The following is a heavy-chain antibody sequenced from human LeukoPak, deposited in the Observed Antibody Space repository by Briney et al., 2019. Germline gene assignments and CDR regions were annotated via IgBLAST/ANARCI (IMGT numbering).Heavy chain of an antibody. D-gene: IGHD5-12*01. Sequence: SETLSLTCAVYGGSFSGYYWSWIRQPPGKGLEWIGEINHSGSTNYNPSLKSRVTISVDTSKNQLSLKLSSVTAADTAVYYCARRTWLRGWFDPWGQGTLVTVSS. V-gene: IGHV4-34*01. CDR1: GGSFSGYY. J-gene: IGHJ5*02. CDR2: INHSGST. CDR3: ARRTWLRGWFDP.